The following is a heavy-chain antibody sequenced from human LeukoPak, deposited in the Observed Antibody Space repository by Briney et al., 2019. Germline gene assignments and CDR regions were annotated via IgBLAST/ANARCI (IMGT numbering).Heavy chain of an antibody. D-gene: IGHD3-10*01. J-gene: IGHJ4*02. CDR3: ARLPAGSGSLSYFDY. V-gene: IGHV4-39*01. Sequence: SETLSLTCTVSGGSISSSSCYWGWVSQPPGNGLGWIGSIYYSGRTYYNPSLKSRVTISVDTSKNQFSLKLSSVTAADTAVYYCARLPAGSGSLSYFDYWGQGTLATVSS. CDR2: IYYSGRT. CDR1: GGSISSSSCY.